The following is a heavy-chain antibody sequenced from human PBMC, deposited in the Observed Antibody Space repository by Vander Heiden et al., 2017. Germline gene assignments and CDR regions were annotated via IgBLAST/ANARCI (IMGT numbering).Heavy chain of an antibody. J-gene: IGHJ4*02. CDR2: IWYDGSNK. CDR1: GFTFSGYG. CDR3: ARPHYDFWSAFSFGY. D-gene: IGHD3-3*01. V-gene: IGHV3-33*01. Sequence: QVQLVASGGGVVQPGRSLRLSCAASGFTFSGYGMHWVRQAPGKGLEWVAVIWYDGSNKYYADSVKGRFTISRDNSKNTLYLQMNSLRAEDTAVYYCARPHYDFWSAFSFGYWGQGTLVTVSS.